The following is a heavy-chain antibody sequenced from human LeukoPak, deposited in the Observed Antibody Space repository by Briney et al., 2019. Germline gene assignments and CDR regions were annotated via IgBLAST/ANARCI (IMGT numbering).Heavy chain of an antibody. V-gene: IGHV4-4*07. J-gene: IGHJ3*02. D-gene: IGHD6-13*01. Sequence: SETLSLTCTVSGGSISSYYWSWIRQPAGKGLEWIGRIYTSGSTNYKSSLKSRVTISVDTSKNQFSLKLSSVTAADTAFYYCARRITAADSFDIWGQGRMVTVSS. CDR1: GGSISSYY. CDR2: IYTSGST. CDR3: ARRITAADSFDI.